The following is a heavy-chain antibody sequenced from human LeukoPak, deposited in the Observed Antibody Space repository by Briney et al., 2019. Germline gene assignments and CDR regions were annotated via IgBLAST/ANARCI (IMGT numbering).Heavy chain of an antibody. CDR2: TYYRSKWYT. CDR1: GDIVSSNSAA. D-gene: IGHD1-1*01. CDR3: ARSTGPIDY. J-gene: IGHJ4*02. Sequence: SQTLSLTCAISGDIVSSNSAAWNWIRQSPSRGLEWLGRTYYRSKWYTYYAVSVKSRISINRDTSKNQISLQLNSVTPEDTVVYYCARSTGPIDYWGQGTLVTVSS. V-gene: IGHV6-1*01.